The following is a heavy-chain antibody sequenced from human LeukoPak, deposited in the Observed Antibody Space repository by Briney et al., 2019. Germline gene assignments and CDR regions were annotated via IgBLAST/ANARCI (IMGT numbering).Heavy chain of an antibody. J-gene: IGHJ2*01. CDR3: AKDGSITMVRGVRFYWYFDL. CDR1: GFTFSSYG. CDR2: ISYDGGNK. V-gene: IGHV3-30*18. Sequence: GRSLRLSCAASGFTFSSYGMHWVRQAPGKGLEWVAVISYDGGNKYYADSVKGRFTISRDNSKNTLYLQMNSLRAEDTAVYYCAKDGSITMVRGVRFYWYFDLWGRGTLVTVSS. D-gene: IGHD3-10*01.